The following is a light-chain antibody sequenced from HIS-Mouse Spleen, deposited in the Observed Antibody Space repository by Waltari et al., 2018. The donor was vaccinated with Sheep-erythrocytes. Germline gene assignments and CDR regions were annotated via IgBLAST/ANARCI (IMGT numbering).Light chain of an antibody. Sequence: QSALTQPRSVSGSPGQSFTISCTGTSSDVVGYTYVSWYQQHPGKAPKLMIYDVSRRPSGVPDRFSGSKSGNTASLTISGLQAEDEADYYCCSYAGSYNHVFATGTKVTVL. CDR2: DVS. J-gene: IGLJ1*01. CDR1: SSDVVGYTY. CDR3: CSYAGSYNHV. V-gene: IGLV2-11*01.